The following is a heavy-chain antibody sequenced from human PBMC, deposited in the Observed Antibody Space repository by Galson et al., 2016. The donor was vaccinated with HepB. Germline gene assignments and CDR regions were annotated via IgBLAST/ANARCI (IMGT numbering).Heavy chain of an antibody. CDR3: AREGGRYCGGGGNFYPYTFDY. CDR2: ILSDGSKK. J-gene: IGHJ4*02. CDR1: GFAFGKYG. V-gene: IGHV3-33*07. Sequence: SLRLSCAASGFAFGKYGMNWVRQSPVSGLEWVAVILSDGSKKFYADAVKGRFTISRDNYKNMLFLEMHSLRAEDTGVYFCAREGGRYCGGGGNFYPYTFDYWGQGALVTVSS. D-gene: IGHD2-15*01.